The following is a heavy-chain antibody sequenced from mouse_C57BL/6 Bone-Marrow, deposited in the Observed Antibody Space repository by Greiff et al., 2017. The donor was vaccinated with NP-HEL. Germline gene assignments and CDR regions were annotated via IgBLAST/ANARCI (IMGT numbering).Heavy chain of an antibody. CDR3: ASRGSSSPAWFAY. D-gene: IGHD1-1*01. CDR2: IRNKANGYTT. CDR1: GFTFTDYY. Sequence: EVKLVESGGGLVQPGGSLSLSCAASGFTFTDYYMSWVRQPPGKALEWLGFIRNKANGYTTEYSASVKGRFTISRDNSQSILYLQMNALRAEDSATYYCASRGSSSPAWFAYWGQGTLVTVSA. V-gene: IGHV7-3*01. J-gene: IGHJ3*01.